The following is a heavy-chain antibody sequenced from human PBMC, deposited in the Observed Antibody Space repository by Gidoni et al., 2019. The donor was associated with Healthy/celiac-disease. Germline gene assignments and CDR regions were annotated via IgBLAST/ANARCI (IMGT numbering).Heavy chain of an antibody. D-gene: IGHD1-1*01. Sequence: QVQPVQSGAEVKKPGSSVKVPCKASGGTFSSYAISWVRQAPGQGLEWMGGIIPTFGTANYAQKFQGRVTITADESTGTAYMELSSLRSEDTAVYYCARRGNWNDNGEFDPWGQRTLVTVSS. CDR3: ARRGNWNDNGEFDP. CDR1: GGTFSSYA. J-gene: IGHJ5*02. V-gene: IGHV1-69*01. CDR2: IIPTFGTA.